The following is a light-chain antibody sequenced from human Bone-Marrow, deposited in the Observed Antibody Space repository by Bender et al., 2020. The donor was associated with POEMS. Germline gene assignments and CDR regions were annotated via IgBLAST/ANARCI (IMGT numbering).Light chain of an antibody. J-gene: IGLJ1*01. CDR2: EVT. CDR3: YSYAGSSTFV. CDR1: SSDIGNYNL. Sequence: QSALTQPASVSGSPGQSITISCTGSSSDIGNYNLVSWYQQHPGKAPTLIIYEVTKRPSGVSARFSGSKSGNTASLTVSGLQAEDEADYFCYSYAGSSTFVFGTGTTVPVL. V-gene: IGLV2-23*02.